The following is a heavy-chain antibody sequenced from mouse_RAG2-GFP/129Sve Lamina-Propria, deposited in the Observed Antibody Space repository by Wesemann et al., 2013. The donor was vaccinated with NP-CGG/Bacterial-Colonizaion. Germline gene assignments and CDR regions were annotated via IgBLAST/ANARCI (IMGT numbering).Heavy chain of an antibody. V-gene: IGHV5S21*01. CDR3: ARTGYYGLFTY. CDR2: ISSGGDYI. Sequence: VESGEGLVKPGGSLKLSCAASGFTFSSYAMSWVRQTPEKRLEWVAYISSGGDYIYYADTVKGRFTISRDNARNTLYLQMSKVRSEDTALYYCARTGYYGLFTYWGQGTLVTVSA. J-gene: IGHJ3*01. CDR1: GFTFSSYA. D-gene: IGHD1-1*01.